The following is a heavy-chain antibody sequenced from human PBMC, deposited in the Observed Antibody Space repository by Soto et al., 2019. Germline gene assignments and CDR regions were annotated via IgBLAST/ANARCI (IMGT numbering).Heavy chain of an antibody. CDR3: AREERYFDWLFDY. CDR1: GFTFSSYW. D-gene: IGHD3-9*01. CDR2: IKQDGSEK. V-gene: IGHV3-7*01. Sequence: GGSLRLSCAAYGFTFSSYWMSWVRQAPGKGLEWVANIKQDGSEKYYVDSVKGRFTISRDNAKNSLYLQMNSLRAEDTAVYYCAREERYFDWLFDYWGQVTLVTVSS. J-gene: IGHJ4*02.